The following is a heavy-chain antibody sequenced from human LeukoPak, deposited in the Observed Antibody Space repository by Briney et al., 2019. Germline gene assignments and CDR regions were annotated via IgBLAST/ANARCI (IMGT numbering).Heavy chain of an antibody. J-gene: IGHJ4*02. CDR1: GFTFSSYA. V-gene: IGHV3-23*01. CDR3: ANRPYTAILTYFDY. Sequence: PGGSLRLSCAASGFTFSSYAMSWVRQAPGKGLEWVSGISGGGGRKSYADSVRGLFTISRDNSKNTLYLQINRLRAEDTAVYYCANRPYTAILTYFDYWGQGTLVTVSS. D-gene: IGHD5-18*01. CDR2: ISGGGGRK.